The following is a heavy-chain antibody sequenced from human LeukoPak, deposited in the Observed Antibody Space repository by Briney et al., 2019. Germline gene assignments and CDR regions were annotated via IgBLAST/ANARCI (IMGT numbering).Heavy chain of an antibody. CDR1: GFTFSTYW. V-gene: IGHV3-74*03. D-gene: IGHD3-9*01. CDR3: ARDLDWILFAY. J-gene: IGHJ4*02. CDR2: IRPEGTTT. Sequence: GGSLRLSCAASGFTFSTYWMHWVRQAPGKGLVWVARIRPEGTTTAYADSVKGRFTISRDNAKNTLFLQMNSLSAEDTAVYYCARDLDWILFAYWGQATLVTVSS.